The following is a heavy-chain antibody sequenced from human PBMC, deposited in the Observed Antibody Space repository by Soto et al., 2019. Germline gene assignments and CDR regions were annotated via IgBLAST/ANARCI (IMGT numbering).Heavy chain of an antibody. CDR1: GGTFSSYA. V-gene: IGHV1-69*13. J-gene: IGHJ6*02. CDR3: ARAQGAYSGYDCCYYYGMDV. CDR2: IIPIFGTA. D-gene: IGHD5-12*01. Sequence: ASVKVSCKASGGTFSSYAISWVRQAPGQGLEWMGGIIPIFGTANYAQKFQGRVTITADESTSTAYMELSSLGSEDTAVYYCARAQGAYSGYDCCYYYGMDVWGQGTTVTVSS.